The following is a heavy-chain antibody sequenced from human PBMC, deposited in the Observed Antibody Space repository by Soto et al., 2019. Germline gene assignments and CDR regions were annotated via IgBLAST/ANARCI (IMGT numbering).Heavy chain of an antibody. J-gene: IGHJ4*02. CDR1: GGTFSSYA. D-gene: IGHD5-12*01. V-gene: IGHV1-69*13. Sequence: SVKVSCKASGGTFSSYAISWVRQAPGQGLEWMGGIIPIFGTANYAQKFQGRVTITADESTSTAYMELSSLRSEDTAVYYCASKNTRDGYNLEYWGQGTLVTVSS. CDR3: ASKNTRDGYNLEY. CDR2: IIPIFGTA.